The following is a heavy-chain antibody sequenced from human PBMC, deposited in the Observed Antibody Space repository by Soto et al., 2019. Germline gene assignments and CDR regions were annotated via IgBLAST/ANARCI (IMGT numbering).Heavy chain of an antibody. D-gene: IGHD2-2*01. Sequence: GXSVKVSCKASGYSFTSYVIYWVRQAPVQRLEWMGWINAGNGNTKYSQKFQGRVTITSDTSASTAYMELSSLRSEDTAVYFCARGVENIVVVLDVFGYYGMDVWGQGTTVTV. CDR2: INAGNGNT. CDR3: ARGVENIVVVLDVFGYYGMDV. V-gene: IGHV1-3*01. CDR1: GYSFTSYV. J-gene: IGHJ6*02.